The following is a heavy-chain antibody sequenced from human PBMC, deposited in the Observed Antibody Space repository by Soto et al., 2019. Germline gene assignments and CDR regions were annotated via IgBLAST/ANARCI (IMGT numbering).Heavy chain of an antibody. J-gene: IGHJ5*01. D-gene: IGHD2-2*02. CDR2: MNPTSGNT. Sequence: QVQLVQSGAEVKTPGASVKVSCKASGYTFTKYDMNWVRQAPGQGLEWMGWMNPTSGNTGYAQKFQGRLTMTWDTAIGIAHMELSSLRNEDTAVYYCARSDGHTFNWLDSWGQETLVTVSA. CDR1: GYTFTKYD. V-gene: IGHV1-8*01. CDR3: ARSDGHTFNWLDS.